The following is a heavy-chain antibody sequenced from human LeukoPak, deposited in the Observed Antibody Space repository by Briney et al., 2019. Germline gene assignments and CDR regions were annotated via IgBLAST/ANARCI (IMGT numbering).Heavy chain of an antibody. CDR1: GFTVSSNY. CDR2: IYSGGST. CDR3: AREGSYGSGTNWFDP. D-gene: IGHD3-10*01. V-gene: IGHV3-53*01. J-gene: IGHJ5*02. Sequence: GGSLRLSCAASGFTVSSNYMSWVRQAPGKGLEWVSVIYSGGSTYYADSVKSRFTISRDNSKNTLYLQMNSLRAEDTAVYYCAREGSYGSGTNWFDPWGQGTLVTVSS.